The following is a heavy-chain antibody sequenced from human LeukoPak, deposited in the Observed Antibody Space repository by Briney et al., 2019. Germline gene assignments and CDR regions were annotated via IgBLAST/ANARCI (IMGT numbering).Heavy chain of an antibody. CDR3: ARGEPHSGYV. V-gene: IGHV1-69*04. CDR2: IIPILGIA. D-gene: IGHD5-12*01. Sequence: ASVKVSCKASGGTFSSYAISWVRQAPGQGLEWMGRIIPILGIANYAQKFQGRVTITADKSTSTAYMELSSLRSEDTAVYYCARGEPHSGYVWGQGTLVTVSS. J-gene: IGHJ4*02. CDR1: GGTFSSYA.